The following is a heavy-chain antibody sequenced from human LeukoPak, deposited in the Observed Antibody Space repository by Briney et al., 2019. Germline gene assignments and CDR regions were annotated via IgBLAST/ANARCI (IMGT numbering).Heavy chain of an antibody. D-gene: IGHD3-22*01. CDR3: AKDAGNHYDTSGFYTYFES. V-gene: IGHV3-48*03. Sequence: GGSLRLSCAASGFTFSSYEMNWVRQAPGKGLEWVSYINNSGSTIYYADSVKGRFTISRDNSKNTLSLQMNRLRADGTAVYYCAKDAGNHYDTSGFYTYFESWGQGTLVTVSS. CDR1: GFTFSSYE. J-gene: IGHJ4*02. CDR2: INNSGSTI.